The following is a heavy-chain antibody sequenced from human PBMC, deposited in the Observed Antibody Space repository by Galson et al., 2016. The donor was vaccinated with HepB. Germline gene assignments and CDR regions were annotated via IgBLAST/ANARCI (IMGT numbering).Heavy chain of an antibody. V-gene: IGHV3-64D*06. Sequence: SLRLSCAASGFTFSDYYMSWIRQAPGKGLESVSAIRDNGGTTYYADSVKGRFPISRDNSKNTLYLRMSSLRAEDTAVYYCVKDRGWGYTSNAFDIWGQGTMVTVSS. CDR1: GFTFSDYY. J-gene: IGHJ3*02. CDR2: IRDNGGTT. CDR3: VKDRGWGYTSNAFDI. D-gene: IGHD1-1*01.